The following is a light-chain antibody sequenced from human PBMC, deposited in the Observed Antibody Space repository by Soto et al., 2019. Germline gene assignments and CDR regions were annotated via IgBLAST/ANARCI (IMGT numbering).Light chain of an antibody. CDR2: WAS. V-gene: IGKV4-1*01. CDR1: QSVLYSSNNKNY. Sequence: DSVMTQSPDSLAVSLGERATINCKSSQSVLYSSNNKNYLAWYQQKPGQPPKLLIYWASTRESGVPDRFSGSGSGTDFTLTISSLQAEDVAVYYCQQYYSTLSLTFGGGTRWIS. J-gene: IGKJ4*01. CDR3: QQYYSTLSLT.